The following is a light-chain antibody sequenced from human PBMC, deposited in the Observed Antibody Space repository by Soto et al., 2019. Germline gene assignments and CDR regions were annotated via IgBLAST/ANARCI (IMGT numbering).Light chain of an antibody. CDR1: SSDVGAYNC. J-gene: IGLJ2*01. CDR3: CSYAGSYTHVV. Sequence: QSALTQPRSVSGSPGQSVTISCTGTSSDVGAYNCVSWYQQHPGKAPKLMIYDVSKRPSGVPDRFSGSKSGNTASLTISGLQAEDEEDYYCCSYAGSYTHVVFGGGTKLTVL. CDR2: DVS. V-gene: IGLV2-11*01.